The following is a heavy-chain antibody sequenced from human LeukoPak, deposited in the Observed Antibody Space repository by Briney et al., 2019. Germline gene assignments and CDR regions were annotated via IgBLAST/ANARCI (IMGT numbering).Heavy chain of an antibody. CDR1: GFTFSSYS. Sequence: PGGSLRLSCAASGFTFSSYSMNWVRQAPGKGLEWVSSISSSSSYIYYADSVKGRFTISRDNAKNSLYLQMNSLRAEDTAVYYCASLGSGYCSDGSCSIDYWGQGTLVTVSS. V-gene: IGHV3-21*01. CDR2: ISSSSSYI. J-gene: IGHJ4*02. D-gene: IGHD2-15*01. CDR3: ASLGSGYCSDGSCSIDY.